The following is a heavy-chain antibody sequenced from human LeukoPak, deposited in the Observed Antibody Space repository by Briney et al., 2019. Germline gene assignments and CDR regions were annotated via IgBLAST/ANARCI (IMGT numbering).Heavy chain of an antibody. CDR1: GGSFSGYY. CDR3: ARLTDMDYSDWGIDY. V-gene: IGHV4-34*01. J-gene: IGHJ4*02. CDR2: INHSGST. D-gene: IGHD4-11*01. Sequence: PSETLSLTCAVYGGSFSGYYWSWIRQPPGKGLKWIGEINHSGSTNYNPSLKSRVAISVDTSKNQFSLKLSSVTAADTAMYYCARLTDMDYSDWGIDYWGQGTLVTVSS.